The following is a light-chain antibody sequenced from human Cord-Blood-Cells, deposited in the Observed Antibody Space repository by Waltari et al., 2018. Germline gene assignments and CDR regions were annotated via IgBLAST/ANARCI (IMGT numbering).Light chain of an antibody. CDR1: SSDVGGYNY. V-gene: IGLV2-14*03. Sequence: QSALTQPASVSGSPGQSTTISCTGTSSDVGGYNYVSWYQQHPGKAPKLMIYDVSNRPSGVSNRFSGSKSGNPASLTISGLQAEDEADYYCSSYTSSSTWVFGGGTKLTVL. J-gene: IGLJ3*02. CDR3: SSYTSSSTWV. CDR2: DVS.